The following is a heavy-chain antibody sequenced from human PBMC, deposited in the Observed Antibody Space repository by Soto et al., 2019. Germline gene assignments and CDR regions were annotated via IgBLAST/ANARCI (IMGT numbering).Heavy chain of an antibody. D-gene: IGHD2-15*01. V-gene: IGHV1-18*04. CDR1: GYTFTSYG. Sequence: GASVKVSCKASGYTFTSYGISWVRQAPGQGLEWMGWISAYNGNTNYAQKLQGRVTMTTDTSTSTAYMELRSLRSDDTAVYYCARADIPPLGYCSGGSCYQIDCWGQGTQVTVSS. CDR3: ARADIPPLGYCSGGSCYQIDC. J-gene: IGHJ4*02. CDR2: ISAYNGNT.